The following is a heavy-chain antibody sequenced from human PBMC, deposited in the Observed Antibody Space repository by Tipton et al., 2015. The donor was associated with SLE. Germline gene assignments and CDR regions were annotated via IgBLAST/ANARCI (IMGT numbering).Heavy chain of an antibody. V-gene: IGHV4-30-2*02. CDR2: IYHSGST. D-gene: IGHD4-17*01. CDR3: ARRLRRGGAFDI. CDR1: GGSISSGGYS. J-gene: IGHJ3*02. Sequence: TLSLTCAVSGGSISSGGYSWSWIRQPPGKGLEWIGYIYHSGSTYYNPSLKSRVTISVDRSKNQFSLKLSSVTAADTAMYYCARRLRRGGAFDIWGQGTMVTVSS.